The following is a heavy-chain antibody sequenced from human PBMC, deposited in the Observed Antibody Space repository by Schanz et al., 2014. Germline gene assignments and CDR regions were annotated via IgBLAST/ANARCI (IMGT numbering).Heavy chain of an antibody. V-gene: IGHV3-23*03. CDR2: INSAGTT. Sequence: EVHLLESGGGLVQPGGSLRLSCAASGFTFSNHALSWVRQAPGKGLEWVSVINSAGTTYYADSVKGRFTFSRDNSKNSLYLQMNSLRVEDTALYYCTKSLGGASDIWGQGTMVTVSS. CDR1: GFTFSNHA. D-gene: IGHD3-16*01. J-gene: IGHJ3*02. CDR3: TKSLGGASDI.